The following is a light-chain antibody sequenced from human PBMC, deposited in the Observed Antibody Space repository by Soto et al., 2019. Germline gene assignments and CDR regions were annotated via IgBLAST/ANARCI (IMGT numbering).Light chain of an antibody. CDR3: CSYWRSRNFGVV. V-gene: IGLV2-23*02. J-gene: IGLJ3*02. CDR1: SNDVWTYNL. Sequence: QSALTQPASVSGSPGQSITISCTATSNDVWTYNLVSWYQQHPGKAPKLLLFEASKRPLETSVRFSGSKSGNTACLTISGLQAEDEGHYYCCSYWRSRNFGVVFGGGTKLTVL. CDR2: EAS.